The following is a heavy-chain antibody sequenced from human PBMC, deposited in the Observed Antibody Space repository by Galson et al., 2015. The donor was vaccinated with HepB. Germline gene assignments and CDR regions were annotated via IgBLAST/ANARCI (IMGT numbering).Heavy chain of an antibody. CDR3: ARDPVSRTYYDFWSGYSGIDY. Sequence: SLRLSCAASGFTFSSYSMNWVRQAPGKGLEWVSSISSSSSYIYYADSVKGRFTISRDNAKNSLYLQMNSLRAEDTAVYYCARDPVSRTYYDFWSGYSGIDYWGQGTLVTVSS. V-gene: IGHV3-21*01. CDR2: ISSSSSYI. J-gene: IGHJ4*02. CDR1: GFTFSSYS. D-gene: IGHD3-3*01.